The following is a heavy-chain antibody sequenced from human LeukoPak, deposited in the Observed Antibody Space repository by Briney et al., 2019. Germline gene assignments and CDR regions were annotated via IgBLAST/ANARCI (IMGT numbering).Heavy chain of an antibody. Sequence: ASVKVSCKASGYTFTSYGISWVRQAPGQGLEWMGWISACNGNTNYAQKLQGRVTMTTDTSTSTAYMELRSLRSDVTAVYYCAGERHYYDSSGYKPVAYWGPGNLVTVSS. CDR1: GYTFTSYG. CDR2: ISACNGNT. D-gene: IGHD3-22*01. J-gene: IGHJ4*02. CDR3: AGERHYYDSSGYKPVAY. V-gene: IGHV1-18*01.